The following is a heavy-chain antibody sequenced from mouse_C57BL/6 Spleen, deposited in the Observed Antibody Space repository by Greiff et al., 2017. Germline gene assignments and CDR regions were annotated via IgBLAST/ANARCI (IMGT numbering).Heavy chain of an antibody. J-gene: IGHJ3*01. D-gene: IGHD4-1*01. V-gene: IGHV5-6*01. Sequence: EVKVVESGGDLVKPGGSLKLSCAASGFTFSSYGMSWVRQTPDKRLEWVATISSGGSYTYYPDSVKGRFTISRDNAKNTLYLQMSSLKSEDTAMYYCARPTGTEAWFAYWGQGTLVTVSA. CDR1: GFTFSSYG. CDR2: ISSGGSYT. CDR3: ARPTGTEAWFAY.